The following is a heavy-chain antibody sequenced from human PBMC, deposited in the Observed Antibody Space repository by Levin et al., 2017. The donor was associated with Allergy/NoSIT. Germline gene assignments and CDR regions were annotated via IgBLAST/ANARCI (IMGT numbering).Heavy chain of an antibody. D-gene: IGHD6-19*01. V-gene: IGHV3-23*01. Sequence: GGSLRLSCAASGFTFSSYAMSWVRQAPGKGLEWVSAISGSGVTPYYADSVKGRFTISRDNSKNTLYLQMNSLRAEDTAVYYCAKYSSGWSLDYWGQGTLVTVSS. J-gene: IGHJ4*02. CDR2: ISGSGVTP. CDR3: AKYSSGWSLDY. CDR1: GFTFSSYA.